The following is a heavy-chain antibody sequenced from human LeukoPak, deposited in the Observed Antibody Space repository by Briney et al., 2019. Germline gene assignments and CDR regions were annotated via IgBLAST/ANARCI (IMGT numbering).Heavy chain of an antibody. CDR3: ARKRSEEIAVAEGGWFDP. CDR2: IYHSGST. V-gene: IGHV4-4*02. Sequence: SGTLSPTCAVSGGSISSSNWWSWVRQPPGKGLEWIGEIYHSGSTNYNPSLKSRVTISVDKSKNQFSLKLSSVTAADTAVYYCARKRSEEIAVAEGGWFDPWGQGTLVTVSS. CDR1: GGSISSSNW. J-gene: IGHJ5*02. D-gene: IGHD6-19*01.